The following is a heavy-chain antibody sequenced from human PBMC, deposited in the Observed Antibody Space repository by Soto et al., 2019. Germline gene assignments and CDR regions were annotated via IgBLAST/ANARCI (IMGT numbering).Heavy chain of an antibody. D-gene: IGHD6-13*01. CDR3: ARLQSAVPHY. V-gene: IGHV4-39*01. Sequence: SETLSLTCTVSGDSISGSPYFWGWIRQPPGKRLEWIGSIFYDGYTIYTPSLRSRVTISVDTSKNQFSLKLTSVAVADTATYFCARLQSAVPHYWGQGTLVTVSS. CDR1: GDSISGSPYF. J-gene: IGHJ4*02. CDR2: IFYDGYT.